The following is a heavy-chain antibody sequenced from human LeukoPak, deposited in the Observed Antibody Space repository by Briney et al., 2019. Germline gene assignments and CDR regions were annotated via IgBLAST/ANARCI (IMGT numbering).Heavy chain of an antibody. CDR1: GGSISSYT. V-gene: IGHV4-59*01. D-gene: IGHD3-10*01. J-gene: IGHJ6*04. CDR3: ARDGRSMVRGVSTPLDV. Sequence: PSETLSLTCTVSGGSISSYTWSWIRQPPGKRLEWIGYVYDTGSTNYNPSLKSRVTISVDKSKNQFSLKLSSVTAADTAVYYCARDGRSMVRGVSTPLDVWGKGTTVTVSS. CDR2: VYDTGST.